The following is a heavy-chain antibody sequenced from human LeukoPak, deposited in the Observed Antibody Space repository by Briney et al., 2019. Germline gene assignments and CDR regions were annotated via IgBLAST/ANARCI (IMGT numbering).Heavy chain of an antibody. CDR3: ARSWSY. J-gene: IGHJ4*02. Sequence: GGSLRLSCAASGVTFSSYSMNWVRQAPGKGLEWVSYISSSSTTTNYADSVKGRFTISRDNAKNSLYLQMNSLRAEDTAVYYCARSWSYWGQGTLVTVSS. CDR1: GVTFSSYS. V-gene: IGHV3-48*04. D-gene: IGHD3-3*01. CDR2: ISSSSTTT.